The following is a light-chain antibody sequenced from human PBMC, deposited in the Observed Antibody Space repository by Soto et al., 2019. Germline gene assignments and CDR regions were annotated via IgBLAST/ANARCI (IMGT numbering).Light chain of an antibody. V-gene: IGKV3-20*01. CDR3: QQYGTLPWT. J-gene: IGKJ1*01. CDR2: GVS. Sequence: IVLAQSPVTLFLSPGERATLSWRASQSVSSNYLAWYQQKPGQAPRLLMYGVSSRASGVPDRFSGSGSGTDFTLSISGLEPEDFAVYSCQQYGTLPWTFGQGTKVDI. CDR1: QSVSSNY.